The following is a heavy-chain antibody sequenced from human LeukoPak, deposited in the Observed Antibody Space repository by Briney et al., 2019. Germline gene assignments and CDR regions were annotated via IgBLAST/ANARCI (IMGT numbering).Heavy chain of an antibody. D-gene: IGHD4-23*01. V-gene: IGHV3-33*01. J-gene: IGHJ6*03. Sequence: PGGSLRLSCAASGFTFSSYGMHGVRQAPGKGLEWVAVIWYDGSNKYYADSVKGRFTISRDNSKNTLYLQMNSLRAEDTALYYCARDSGNSVMDVWGKGTTVTVSS. CDR3: ARDSGNSVMDV. CDR1: GFTFSSYG. CDR2: IWYDGSNK.